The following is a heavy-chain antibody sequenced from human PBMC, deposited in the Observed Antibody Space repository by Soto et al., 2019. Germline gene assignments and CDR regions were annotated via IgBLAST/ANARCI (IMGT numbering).Heavy chain of an antibody. CDR1: DFIFTDAW. V-gene: IGHV3-15*07. D-gene: IGHD3-3*01. Sequence: EVQLVESGGGLVQPGGSLRLSCATSDFIFTDAWMNWVRQAPGKGLEWVGRIKTKAQGEKKDYAAPVKGRFTISRDDSRSTLHLQTTRLRTEDKALYYCTTGSYEGYWGQGVLVTVSS. CDR3: TTGSYEGY. J-gene: IGHJ4*02. CDR2: IKTKAQGEKK.